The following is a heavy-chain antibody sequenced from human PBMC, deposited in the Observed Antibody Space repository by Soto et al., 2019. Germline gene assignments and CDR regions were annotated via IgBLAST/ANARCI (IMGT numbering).Heavy chain of an antibody. CDR3: ERYGDHRDLLAFPTRRSYDL. D-gene: IGHD4-17*01. V-gene: IGHV3-23*01. Sequence: GGSLRLSCAASGVTFRTYAMSWCRQAPGKGLEWVSSIGADGGSIFYADSVKGRFTISRDNPKNTLYLQMNSLRAEDTAVFYFERYGDHRDLLAFPTRRSYDL. CDR2: IGADGGSI. J-gene: IGHJ2*01. CDR1: GVTFRTYA.